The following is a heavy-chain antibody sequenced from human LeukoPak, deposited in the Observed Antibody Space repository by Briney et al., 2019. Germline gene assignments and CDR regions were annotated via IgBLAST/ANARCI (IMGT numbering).Heavy chain of an antibody. CDR3: AGGPQYTGSYPY. D-gene: IGHD2-8*02. V-gene: IGHV3-48*03. CDR1: GFTYSDYE. CDR2: ISSEGSNEGTVI. Sequence: GGSLRFSCAGSGFTYSDYEMAWVRQAPGTGLEWIAYISSEGSNEGTVIKYADSVKGRFTISRDDAKRSVYLQMNRLSAEDTAVYFCAGGPQYTGSYPYWGQGTLVTVSS. J-gene: IGHJ4*02.